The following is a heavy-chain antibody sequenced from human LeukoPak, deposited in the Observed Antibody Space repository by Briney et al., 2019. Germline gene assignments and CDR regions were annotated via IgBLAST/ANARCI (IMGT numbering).Heavy chain of an antibody. CDR2: ISSSGSTI. CDR1: GFNFSDYY. J-gene: IGHJ5*02. V-gene: IGHV3-11*01. D-gene: IGHD4-11*01. Sequence: PGGSLRLSCAASGFNFSDYYMSWIRQAPGKGLEWVSYISSSGSTIYYADSVKGRFTISRDNAKNSLYLQMNSLRAEDTAVYYCARVRDDYSNYVSWFDPWGQGTLVTVSS. CDR3: ARVRDDYSNYVSWFDP.